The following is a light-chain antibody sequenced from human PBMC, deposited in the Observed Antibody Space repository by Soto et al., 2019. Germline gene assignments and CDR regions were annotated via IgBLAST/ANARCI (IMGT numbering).Light chain of an antibody. J-gene: IGLJ2*01. Sequence: QSALTQPASVSGSPGQSITISCTGTSSDVGGYNYVSWYQQCHPDTAPQLIIYDVSNRPSGVSNRFSGSKSGNTASLTISGLQAEDEADYYCSSYTSSSPLVFGGGTKVTVL. CDR2: DVS. CDR3: SSYTSSSPLV. CDR1: SSDVGGYNY. V-gene: IGLV2-14*01.